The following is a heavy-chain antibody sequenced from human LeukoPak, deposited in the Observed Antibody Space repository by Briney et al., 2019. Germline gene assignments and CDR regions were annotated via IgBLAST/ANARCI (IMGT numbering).Heavy chain of an antibody. J-gene: IGHJ4*02. CDR3: ARLNYYYDSSGYPNFDY. V-gene: IGHV5-51*01. D-gene: IGHD3-22*01. Sequence: GESLKICCKGSGYSFSSNWIGWVRQIPGEGLEWMGIIYPGDSDTRYSPSFQGQVTISADKFISTAYLQWSSLKASDTAMYYCARLNYYYDSSGYPNFDYWGQGTLVTVSS. CDR1: GYSFSSNW. CDR2: IYPGDSDT.